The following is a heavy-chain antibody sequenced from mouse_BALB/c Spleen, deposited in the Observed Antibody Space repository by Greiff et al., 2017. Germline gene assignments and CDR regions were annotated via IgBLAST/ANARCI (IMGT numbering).Heavy chain of an antibody. J-gene: IGHJ4*01. CDR3: ARDGDWDEGYAMDY. CDR1: GFTFSSYG. V-gene: IGHV5-6-3*01. Sequence: EVKLVESGGGLVQPGGSLKLSCAASGFTFSSYGMSWVRQTPDKRLELVATINSNGGSTYYPDSVKGRFTISRDNAKNTLYLQMSSLKSEDTAMYYCARDGDWDEGYAMDYWGQGTSVTVSS. D-gene: IGHD4-1*01. CDR2: INSNGGST.